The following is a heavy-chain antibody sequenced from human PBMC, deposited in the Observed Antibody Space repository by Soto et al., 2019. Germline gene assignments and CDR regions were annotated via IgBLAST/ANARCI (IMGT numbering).Heavy chain of an antibody. V-gene: IGHV5-10-1*01. Sequence: RVESVKSSCNGSGYSFTSYWISWGGQMPGKGLEWMGRIDPSDSYTNYSPSFQGHVTISADKSISTAYLQWSSLKASDTAMYYCARRDSIAVAYGMDVWGQVTTVTVSS. CDR3: ARRDSIAVAYGMDV. CDR2: IDPSDSYT. D-gene: IGHD6-19*01. CDR1: GYSFTSYW. J-gene: IGHJ6*02.